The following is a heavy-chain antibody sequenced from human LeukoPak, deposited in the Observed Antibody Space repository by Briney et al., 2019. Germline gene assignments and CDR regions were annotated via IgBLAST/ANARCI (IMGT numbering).Heavy chain of an antibody. CDR1: GFTFSSYG. D-gene: IGHD1-7*01. V-gene: IGHV3-30*02. J-gene: IGHJ6*03. CDR3: AKDGNYALYYYYYMDV. CDR2: IRYDGSNK. Sequence: PGGSLRLSCAASGFTFSSYGMHWVRQASGKGLEWVAFIRYDGSNKYYADSVKGRFTISRDNSKNTLYLQMNSLRAEDTAVYYCAKDGNYALYYYYYMDVWGKGTTVTVSS.